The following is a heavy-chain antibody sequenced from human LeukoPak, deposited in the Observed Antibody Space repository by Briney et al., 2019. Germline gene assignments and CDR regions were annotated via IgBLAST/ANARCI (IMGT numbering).Heavy chain of an antibody. Sequence: GGSLRLSCAASGFTVSSNYMSWVRQAPGKGLEWVSVIYSGGSTYYADSVKGRFTISRDNSKNTLYLQMNSLRAEDTAVYYCVGVRVFTMIVSEPSQPYFWGQGTMVTVSS. V-gene: IGHV3-53*01. D-gene: IGHD3-22*01. CDR3: VGVRVFTMIVSEPSQPYF. CDR2: IYSGGST. J-gene: IGHJ3*01. CDR1: GFTVSSNY.